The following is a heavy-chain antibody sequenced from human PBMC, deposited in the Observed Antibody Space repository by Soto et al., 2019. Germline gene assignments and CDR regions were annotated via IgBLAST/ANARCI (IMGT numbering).Heavy chain of an antibody. J-gene: IGHJ5*02. V-gene: IGHV4-59*01. CDR2: IYYSGST. Sequence: QVQLQESGPGLVKPSETLSLTCTVSGGSISSYYWSWIRQPPGKGLEWIGYIYYSGSTNYNPSLTSRVTISVDTSKNQFSLKLSSVTAADTAVYYCARGGPYSSGWGRFDPWGQGTLVTVSS. D-gene: IGHD6-25*01. CDR3: ARGGPYSSGWGRFDP. CDR1: GGSISSYY.